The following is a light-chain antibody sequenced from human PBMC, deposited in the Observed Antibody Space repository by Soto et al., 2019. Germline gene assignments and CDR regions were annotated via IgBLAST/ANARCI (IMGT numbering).Light chain of an antibody. CDR2: GAS. J-gene: IGKJ2*01. V-gene: IGKV1-8*01. CDR3: QQYYTCPFT. Sequence: AIRMTQSPSSFSASTGDRVTITCRASQDISNYLAWYQQEPGKAPKLLIYGASTLQSEVPSRFSGSGTGTDFTLTINCLQSGDFATYYCQQYYTCPFTFGQGTALEIK. CDR1: QDISNY.